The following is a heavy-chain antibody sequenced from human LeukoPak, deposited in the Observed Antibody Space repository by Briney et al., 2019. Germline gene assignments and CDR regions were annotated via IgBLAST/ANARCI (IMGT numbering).Heavy chain of an antibody. J-gene: IGHJ4*02. V-gene: IGHV3-21*01. CDR2: ISSSNSYI. CDR3: ARDQGLLVVAGRFGY. CDR1: GFTFSSYS. D-gene: IGHD6-19*01. Sequence: TGGSLRLSCAASGFTFSSYSMNWVRQAPGKGLEWVSSISSSNSYIYNADSVKGRFTISRDNAKNSLYLQMNSLRAEDTAVYYCARDQGLLVVAGRFGYWGQGTLVTVSS.